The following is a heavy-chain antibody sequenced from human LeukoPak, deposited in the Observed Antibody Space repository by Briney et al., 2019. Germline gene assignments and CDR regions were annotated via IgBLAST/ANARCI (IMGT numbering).Heavy chain of an antibody. D-gene: IGHD2-2*01. CDR1: GFTFGSYA. V-gene: IGHV3-23*01. Sequence: PGGSLRLSCAASGFTFGSYAMTWVRQAPGKGLEWVSAISSSGGSTYYADSVKGRFTISRDNSKNTLYLQMNSLRAEDTAVYYCAKDLGYCYSTSCFFDYWGQGTLVTVSS. J-gene: IGHJ4*02. CDR3: AKDLGYCYSTSCFFDY. CDR2: ISSSGGST.